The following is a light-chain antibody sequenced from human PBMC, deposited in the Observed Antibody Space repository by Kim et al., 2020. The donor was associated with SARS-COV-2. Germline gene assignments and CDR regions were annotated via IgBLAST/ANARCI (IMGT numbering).Light chain of an antibody. CDR1: QSISSY. J-gene: IGKJ5*01. Sequence: SVGERVTITCRASQSISSYLNWYQQKPGKAPKLLIYAASSLQSGVPSRFSGSGSGTDFTLTISSLQPEDFATYYCQQSYSTPTITFGQGTRLEIK. CDR2: AAS. V-gene: IGKV1-39*01. CDR3: QQSYSTPTIT.